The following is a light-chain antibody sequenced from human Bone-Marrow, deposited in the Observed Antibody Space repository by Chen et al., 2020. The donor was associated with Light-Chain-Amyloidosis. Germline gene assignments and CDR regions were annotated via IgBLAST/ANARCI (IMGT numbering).Light chain of an antibody. CDR2: EDD. Sequence: FMLTQPHSVSAPPGKTAIIPCTPSSGSIATNYVQWYQQRPGSSPTTVIYEDDQRPSGVPDRFSGSIDRSSNSASLTISGLKTEDEADYYCQSYQGSSQGVFGGGTKLTVL. V-gene: IGLV6-57*01. CDR1: SGSIATNY. J-gene: IGLJ3*02. CDR3: QSYQGSSQGV.